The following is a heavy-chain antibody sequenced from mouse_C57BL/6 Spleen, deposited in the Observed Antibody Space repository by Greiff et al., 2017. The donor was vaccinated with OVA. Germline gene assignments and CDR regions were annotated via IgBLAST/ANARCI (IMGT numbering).Heavy chain of an antibody. J-gene: IGHJ4*01. CDR1: GYSFTGYY. CDR3: ARGGGYEDAMDY. CDR2: INPSTGGT. Sequence: EVQLQQSGPELVKPGASVKISCKASGYSFTGYYMNWVKQSPEKSLEWIGEINPSTGGTTYNQKFKAKATLTVDKSSSTAYMQLKSLTSEDSAVYYCARGGGYEDAMDYWGQGTSVTVSS. D-gene: IGHD2-2*01. V-gene: IGHV1-42*01.